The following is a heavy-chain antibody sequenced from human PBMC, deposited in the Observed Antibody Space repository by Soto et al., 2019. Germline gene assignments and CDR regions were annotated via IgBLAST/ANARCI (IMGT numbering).Heavy chain of an antibody. CDR3: AKAPLNHCGWSPAALDI. V-gene: IGHV3-23*01. CDR1: GFTFSSYA. D-gene: IGHD6-19*01. Sequence: EVQLLESGGGLVQPGGSLRLSCAASGFTFSSYAMSWVRQAPGKGLELVLAISGSVGSAYYADSVKGRFTISRDNSKHTRYLQMNSLRAEDTAVYYYAKAPLNHCGWSPAALDIWGQGPMVTDSS. CDR2: ISGSVGSA. J-gene: IGHJ3*02.